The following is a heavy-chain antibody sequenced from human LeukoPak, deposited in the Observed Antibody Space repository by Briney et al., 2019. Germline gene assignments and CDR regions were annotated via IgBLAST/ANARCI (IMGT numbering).Heavy chain of an antibody. CDR1: GFTFTAYT. J-gene: IGHJ4*02. D-gene: IGHD3-10*01. Sequence: PGGSLRLSCAASGFTFTAYTINWVRQAPGKGLEWVSYISGSTTDIYYADSVKGRFTISRDNAKNSLYLQMDSLRAEDTAVYYCARDGITMRILEYWGQGTLVTVSS. CDR3: ARDGITMRILEY. CDR2: ISGSTTDI. V-gene: IGHV3-21*01.